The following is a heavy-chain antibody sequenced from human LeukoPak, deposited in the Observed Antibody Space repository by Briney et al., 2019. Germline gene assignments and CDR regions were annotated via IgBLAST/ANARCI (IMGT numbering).Heavy chain of an antibody. D-gene: IGHD3-22*01. CDR1: GGTFSSYA. CDR3: ARGRREYYYDSSGYYYPH. J-gene: IGHJ4*02. V-gene: IGHV1-69*05. Sequence: SVKVSCKASGGTFSSYAISWVRQAPGQGLEWMGRIIPIFGTANYAQKFQGRVTITTDESTSTAYMELSSLRPEDTAVYYCARGRREYYYDSSGYYYPHWGQGTLVTVSS. CDR2: IIPIFGTA.